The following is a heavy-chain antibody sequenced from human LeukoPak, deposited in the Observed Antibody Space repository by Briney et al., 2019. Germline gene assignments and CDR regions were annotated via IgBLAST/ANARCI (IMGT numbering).Heavy chain of an antibody. D-gene: IGHD6-13*01. CDR1: GFTFSSNW. CDR3: ARANNSSWHN. CDR2: IKPDGSAE. V-gene: IGHV3-7*01. Sequence: GGSLRLSCATSGFTFSSNWMSWVRHAPGRGLEWVANIKPDGSAEYYAASVKGRFTVSRDNAKNSLYLQMNSQRAEDTAVYYCARANNSSWHNWGQGTLVTVSS. J-gene: IGHJ4*02.